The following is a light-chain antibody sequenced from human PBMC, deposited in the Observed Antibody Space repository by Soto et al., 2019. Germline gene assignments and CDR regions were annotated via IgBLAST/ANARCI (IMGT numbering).Light chain of an antibody. CDR1: QTISSW. V-gene: IGKV1-5*03. Sequence: MQINHSPSALSGNYGDRVTMTFRASQTISSWLAWYQQKPGKAPKLLIYKASTLKSGVPSRFSGSGSGTEFTLTISSLQPDDFATYYCQHYNSYSEAFGQGTNV. CDR3: QHYNSYSEA. J-gene: IGKJ1*01. CDR2: KAS.